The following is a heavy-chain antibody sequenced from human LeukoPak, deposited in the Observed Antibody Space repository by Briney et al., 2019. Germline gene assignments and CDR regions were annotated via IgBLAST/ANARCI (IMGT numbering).Heavy chain of an antibody. CDR2: IKTDGSAP. CDR1: GFTFSSHY. J-gene: IGHJ3*02. V-gene: IGHV3-74*01. CDR3: AKDSHQVGWFGRDPAAFDI. D-gene: IGHD3-10*01. Sequence: PGGSLRLSCAASGFTFSSHYMQWVRQAPGKGLVWVSGIKTDGSAPRYADSVKGRFTISRDNSKNTLYLQMNSLRAEDTAVYYCAKDSHQVGWFGRDPAAFDIWGQGTMVTVSS.